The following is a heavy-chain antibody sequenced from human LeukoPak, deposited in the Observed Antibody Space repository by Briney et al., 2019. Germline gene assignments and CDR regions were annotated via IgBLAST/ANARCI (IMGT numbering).Heavy chain of an antibody. Sequence: ASVKVSCKASGYTFTGYYIHWVRQAPGQGLEWMGRISPHSGGTDYAQKFQGRVTMTRDTSISTAYMELSRLRSDDMAVYYCARDGPTRDGRYDFWSGEFDYWGQGTLVPVSS. D-gene: IGHD3-3*01. CDR3: ARDGPTRDGRYDFWSGEFDY. CDR2: ISPHSGGT. J-gene: IGHJ4*02. CDR1: GYTFTGYY. V-gene: IGHV1-2*06.